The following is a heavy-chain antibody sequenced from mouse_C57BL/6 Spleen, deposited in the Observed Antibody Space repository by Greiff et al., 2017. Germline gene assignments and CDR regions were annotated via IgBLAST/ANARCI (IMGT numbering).Heavy chain of an antibody. CDR2: IYPGDGDT. CDR3: ARDGNYEGGLAY. Sequence: QVQLKESGPELVKPGASVKISCKASGYAFSSSWMNWVKQRPGKGLEWIGRIYPGDGDTNYNGKFKGKATLTADKSSSTAYMQLSSLTSEDSAVYFCARDGNYEGGLAYWGQGTLVTVSA. J-gene: IGHJ3*01. V-gene: IGHV1-82*01. D-gene: IGHD2-1*01. CDR1: GYAFSSSW.